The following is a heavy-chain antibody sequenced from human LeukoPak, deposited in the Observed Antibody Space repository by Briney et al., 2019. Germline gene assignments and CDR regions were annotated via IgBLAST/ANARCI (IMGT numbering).Heavy chain of an antibody. CDR1: GYTFTGYY. J-gene: IGHJ6*03. CDR3: ARSPKRYYDFWSGYYSFYYYMDV. CDR2: INPNSGGT. D-gene: IGHD3-3*01. V-gene: IGHV1-2*02. Sequence: ASVKVSCKASGYTFTGYYMHWVRQAPGQGLEWMGWINPNSGGTNYAQKFQGRVTITRNTSISTAYMELSSLRSEDTAVYYCARSPKRYYDFWSGYYSFYYYMDVWGKGTTVTVSS.